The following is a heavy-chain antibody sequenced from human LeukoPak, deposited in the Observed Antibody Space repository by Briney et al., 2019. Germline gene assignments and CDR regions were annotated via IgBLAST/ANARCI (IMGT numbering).Heavy chain of an antibody. Sequence: ASVKVSCKASGYTFTSYNMHWVRQAPGQGLEWMGWINPNSGGTNYAQKFQGRVTMTRDTSISTAYMELNSLRAEDTAVYYCAKGRTEGGTLALDYWGQGTLVTVSS. CDR1: GYTFTSYN. V-gene: IGHV1-2*02. CDR2: INPNSGGT. D-gene: IGHD6-19*01. J-gene: IGHJ4*02. CDR3: AKGRTEGGTLALDY.